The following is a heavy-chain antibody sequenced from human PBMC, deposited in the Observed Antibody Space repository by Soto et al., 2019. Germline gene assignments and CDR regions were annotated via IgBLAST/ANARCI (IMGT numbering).Heavy chain of an antibody. J-gene: IGHJ4*02. CDR2: ISYDGSNK. V-gene: IGHV3-30*18. D-gene: IGHD6-19*01. CDR1: GFTFSSYG. Sequence: GGSLRLSCAASGFTFSSYGMHWVRQAPGKGLEWVAVISYDGSNKYYADSVKGRFTISRDNSKNTLYLQMNSLRAEDTAVYYGAKDRYGSGWYGGGFDYWGQGTLVTVSS. CDR3: AKDRYGSGWYGGGFDY.